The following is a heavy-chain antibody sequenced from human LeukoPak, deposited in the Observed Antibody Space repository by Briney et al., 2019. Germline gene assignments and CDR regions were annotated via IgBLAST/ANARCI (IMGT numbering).Heavy chain of an antibody. CDR3: ARDRPYSSSSHYYYMDV. CDR1: GGTFSSYT. Sequence: SVKVSCKASGGTFSSYTISWVRQAPGQGLEWMGGIIPIFGTANYAQKFQGRVTITADESTSTAYMELSSLRSEDTAVYYCARDRPYSSSSHYYYMDVWGKGTTVTVSS. D-gene: IGHD6-6*01. CDR2: IIPIFGTA. J-gene: IGHJ6*03. V-gene: IGHV1-69*13.